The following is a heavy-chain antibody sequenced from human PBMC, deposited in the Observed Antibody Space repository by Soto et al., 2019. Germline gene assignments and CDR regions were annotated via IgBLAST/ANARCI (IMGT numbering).Heavy chain of an antibody. CDR1: GYTFTSYG. D-gene: IGHD5-12*01. V-gene: IGHV1-18*01. CDR2: ISAYNGNT. CDR3: ARHHGPTTSENWFDP. Sequence: GASVKVSCKASGYTFTSYGISWVRQAPGQGLEWMGWISAYNGNTNYAQKFQGRVTMTTDTSTTTAYLELRSLRSDDTAVYYCARHHGPTTSENWFDPWGQGTLVTVSS. J-gene: IGHJ5*02.